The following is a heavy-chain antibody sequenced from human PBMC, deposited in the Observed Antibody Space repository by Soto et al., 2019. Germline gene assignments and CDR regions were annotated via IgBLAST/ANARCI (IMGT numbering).Heavy chain of an antibody. CDR2: INPSGGST. Sequence: GASVKVSCKASGYIFTSYYMHWVRQAPGQGLEWMGIINPSGGSTSYAQKFQGRVTMTRDTSTSTVYMELSSLRSEDTAVYYCARELEAGPFDYWGQGTLVTVSS. CDR1: GYIFTSYY. D-gene: IGHD3-3*01. J-gene: IGHJ4*02. CDR3: ARELEAGPFDY. V-gene: IGHV1-46*01.